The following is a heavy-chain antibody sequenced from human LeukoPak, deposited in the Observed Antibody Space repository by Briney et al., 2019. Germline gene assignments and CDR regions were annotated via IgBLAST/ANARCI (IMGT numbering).Heavy chain of an antibody. CDR1: GFTFSSYA. CDR2: IGGSGGST. V-gene: IGHV3-23*01. J-gene: IGHJ3*02. D-gene: IGHD2-15*01. Sequence: GGSLRLSCADPGFTFSSYAMSSVPQAPGKGLEWVSAIGGSGGSTYYADSVKGRFTISRDNSKNTLYLQMKSLRAEDTAVYYCAKDLCIVVVVAASVAFDIWGQGTMVTVSS. CDR3: AKDLCIVVVVAASVAFDI.